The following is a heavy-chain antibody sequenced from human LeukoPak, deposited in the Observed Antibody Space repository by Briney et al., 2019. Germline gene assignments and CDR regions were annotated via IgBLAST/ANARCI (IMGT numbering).Heavy chain of an antibody. CDR1: GYTFTSYA. Sequence: GASVKVSCKASGYTFTSYAMHLVRQAPGQRLECMGWINTGNGNTKYSQKFQGRVTITRDTSASTAYMDLSSLRSEDTAVYYCARNTETAIPLPYYFDYWGQGTLVTVSS. J-gene: IGHJ4*02. CDR2: INTGNGNT. CDR3: ARNTETAIPLPYYFDY. V-gene: IGHV1-3*04. D-gene: IGHD2-21*02.